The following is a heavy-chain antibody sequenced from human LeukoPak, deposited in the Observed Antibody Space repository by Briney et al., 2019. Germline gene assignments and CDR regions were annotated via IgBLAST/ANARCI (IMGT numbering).Heavy chain of an antibody. CDR1: GFTFDDYA. CDR3: TTDIVATSLLVYYFDY. D-gene: IGHD5-12*01. Sequence: PGGSLRLSCAASGFTFDDYAMHWVRQAPGKGLEWVSGISWNSGSIGYADSVKGRFTISRDNAKNSLYLQMNSLRAEDMALYYCTTDIVATSLLVYYFDYWGQGTLVTVSS. J-gene: IGHJ4*02. CDR2: ISWNSGSI. V-gene: IGHV3-9*03.